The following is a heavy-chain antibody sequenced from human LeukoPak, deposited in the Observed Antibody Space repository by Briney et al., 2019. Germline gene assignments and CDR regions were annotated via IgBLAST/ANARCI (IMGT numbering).Heavy chain of an antibody. CDR1: GYSFKDYG. J-gene: IGHJ6*02. CDR2: INWNGGGT. Sequence: GGSLRLSCAATGYSFKDYGMHWVRQPPGKGLEWVSAINWNGGGTDYADSVKGRFTIFRDNAKNSLYLQLSSLRPEDTGLYYCAKHLTATNTYIFFGLDVWGQGTSVTVSS. D-gene: IGHD1-26*01. CDR3: AKHLTATNTYIFFGLDV. V-gene: IGHV3-9*01.